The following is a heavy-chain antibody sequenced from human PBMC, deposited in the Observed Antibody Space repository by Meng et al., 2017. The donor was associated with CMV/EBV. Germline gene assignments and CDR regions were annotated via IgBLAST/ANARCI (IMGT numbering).Heavy chain of an antibody. CDR3: ARDGPGGGNYCLF. V-gene: IGHV1-69*16. J-gene: IGHJ4*02. D-gene: IGHD1-26*01. Sequence: SVKVSCKISGGTFNTYSITWVRQAPGQGFELMGLTIPLLDSPSYAQKFRGRVSITTDESTSTVAMELTSPTSEDTAVYYCARDGPGGGNYCLFWGQGTLVTVSS. CDR2: TIPLLDSP. CDR1: GGTFNTYS.